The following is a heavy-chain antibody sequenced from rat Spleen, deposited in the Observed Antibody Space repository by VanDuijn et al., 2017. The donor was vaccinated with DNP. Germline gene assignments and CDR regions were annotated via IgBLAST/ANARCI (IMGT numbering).Heavy chain of an antibody. Sequence: EVQFQESGPGLVKSSQSLSLTCSVTGYSITSNYWGWIRKFPGNKMEWMGYISYSGSTSYNPSLKSRISITRDTSKNQFFLQLNSVTTEDTATYYCARYLGGVYVMDAWGQGASVTVSS. CDR1: GYSITSNY. J-gene: IGHJ4*01. D-gene: IGHD4-3*01. CDR2: ISYSGST. V-gene: IGHV3-1*01. CDR3: ARYLGGVYVMDA.